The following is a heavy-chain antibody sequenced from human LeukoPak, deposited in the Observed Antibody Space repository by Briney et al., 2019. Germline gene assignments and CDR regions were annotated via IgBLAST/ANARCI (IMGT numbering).Heavy chain of an antibody. Sequence: GGSLRLSCAASGFTFSTYSMNWVRQAPGKGLEWVSCISGRSATIYYADSVKGRFTMSRDNSRNTIYLQMNSLRVEDTAVYYCARTMATVFPYFDYWGQGTLVTVSS. V-gene: IGHV3-48*04. CDR2: ISGRSATI. CDR3: ARTMATVFPYFDY. D-gene: IGHD5-24*01. CDR1: GFTFSTYS. J-gene: IGHJ4*02.